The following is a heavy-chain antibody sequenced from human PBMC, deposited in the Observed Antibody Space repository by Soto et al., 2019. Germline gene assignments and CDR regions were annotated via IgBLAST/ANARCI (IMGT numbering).Heavy chain of an antibody. V-gene: IGHV3-23*01. J-gene: IGHJ6*02. D-gene: IGHD1-26*01. CDR2: ISPSGDYA. CDR1: GFTFSTIA. CDR3: VKATLGGLLYYGMEV. Sequence: EVQLLESGGGFEQPGGSLRLSCADSGFTFSTIAMAWVRQAPGKGLEWVSSISPSGDYAYFADSVKGRFTMSRDNSKNTVYLQLDSLRVEDTATYYCVKATLGGLLYYGMEVWGQGTTVTVSS.